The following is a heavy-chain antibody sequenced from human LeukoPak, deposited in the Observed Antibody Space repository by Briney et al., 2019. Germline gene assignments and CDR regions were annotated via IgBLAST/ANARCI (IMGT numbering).Heavy chain of an antibody. J-gene: IGHJ6*03. V-gene: IGHV4-4*09. CDR3: ARHFPYCGGDCPYYYMDV. CDR1: GASISSDY. CDR2: IYSSETT. Sequence: SETLSLTCSVSGASISSDYWSWIRQPPGKGLEWIGNIYSSETTKYNPSLRSRATISGDTSMNQFSLKLSSVTAADTAVYYCARHFPYCGGDCPYYYMDVWGKGTTVTVSS. D-gene: IGHD2-21*02.